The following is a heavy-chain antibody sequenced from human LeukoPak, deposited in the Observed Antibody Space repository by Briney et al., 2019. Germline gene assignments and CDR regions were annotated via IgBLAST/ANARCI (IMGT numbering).Heavy chain of an antibody. D-gene: IGHD4-23*01. Sequence: SETLSLTCTVSGVSISSGGFYWSWIRQHPGKGLEWIVYIYYSGITYYNPSLKRRVTISVDTSKNQFSLKLSSVTAANTAVYYCARGGQSTVERENYYYMDVGGKGTTVTVSS. V-gene: IGHV4-31*03. CDR3: ARGGQSTVERENYYYMDV. CDR2: IYYSGIT. CDR1: GVSISSGGFY. J-gene: IGHJ6*03.